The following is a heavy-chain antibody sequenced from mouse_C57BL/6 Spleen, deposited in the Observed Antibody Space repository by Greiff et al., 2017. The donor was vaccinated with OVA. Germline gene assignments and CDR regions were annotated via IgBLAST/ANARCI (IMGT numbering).Heavy chain of an antibody. CDR2: IWRGGST. Sequence: VQLQQSGPGLVQPSQSLSITCTVSGFSLTSYGVHWVRQSPGKGLEWLGVIWRGGSTDYNAAFMSRLSITKDNSKSQVFFKMNSLQADDTAIYYCATAITTVPYYYAMDYWGQGTSVTVSS. D-gene: IGHD1-1*01. CDR3: ATAITTVPYYYAMDY. V-gene: IGHV2-5*01. J-gene: IGHJ4*01. CDR1: GFSLTSYG.